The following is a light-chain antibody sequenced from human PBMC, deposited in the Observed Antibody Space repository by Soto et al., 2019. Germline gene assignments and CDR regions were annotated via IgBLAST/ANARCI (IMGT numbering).Light chain of an antibody. CDR1: SSDVGGYNY. Sequence: QSVLTQPASVSGSPGQSITISCTGTSSDVGGYNYVPWYQQHPGRAPKLMIYEVSNRPSGVSNRFSGSKSGNTVSLTISGLQAEDEADYYCSSYTSRTTLVFGTGTKVPS. CDR3: SSYTSRTTLV. CDR2: EVS. J-gene: IGLJ1*01. V-gene: IGLV2-14*01.